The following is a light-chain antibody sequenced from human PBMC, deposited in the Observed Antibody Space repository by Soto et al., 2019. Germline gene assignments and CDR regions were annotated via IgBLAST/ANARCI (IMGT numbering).Light chain of an antibody. V-gene: IGLV1-44*01. J-gene: IGLJ1*01. CDR2: SIY. CDR1: SSNIGSNT. Sequence: QSVLTQPPSASGTPGQRVTISCSGSSSNIGSNTVNWYQQLPGTAPKLLIYSIYQRPSGVPDRFSGSKSGTSASLAISGLQSEDEADYYCAAWDDSLNDDVFGTGTKVTVL. CDR3: AAWDDSLNDDV.